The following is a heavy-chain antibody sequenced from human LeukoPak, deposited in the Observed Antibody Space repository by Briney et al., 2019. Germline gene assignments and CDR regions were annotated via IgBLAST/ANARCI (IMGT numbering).Heavy chain of an antibody. Sequence: GGSLRLSCSASGFTFSSYAMHWVRQAPGKGLEYVSAISSNGGSTYYADSVKGRFTISRDNSKNTLYLQMSSLRAEDTAVCYCVKDPHYYGSGSYPTLGYWGQGTLVTVSS. CDR3: VKDPHYYGSGSYPTLGY. V-gene: IGHV3-64D*06. J-gene: IGHJ4*02. CDR2: ISSNGGST. D-gene: IGHD3-10*01. CDR1: GFTFSSYA.